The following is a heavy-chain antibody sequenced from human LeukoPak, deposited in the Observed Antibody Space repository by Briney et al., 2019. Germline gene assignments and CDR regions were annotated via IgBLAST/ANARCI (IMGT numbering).Heavy chain of an antibody. Sequence: ASVKVSCKASGYTFTSYGISWVRQAPGQGLEWMGWISAYNGNTNYAQKLQGRVTKTTDTSTSTAYMELRSLRSDDTAVYYCARVEDGYYDSSGPFDYWGQGTLVTVSS. CDR3: ARVEDGYYDSSGPFDY. D-gene: IGHD3-22*01. CDR1: GYTFTSYG. V-gene: IGHV1-18*01. J-gene: IGHJ4*02. CDR2: ISAYNGNT.